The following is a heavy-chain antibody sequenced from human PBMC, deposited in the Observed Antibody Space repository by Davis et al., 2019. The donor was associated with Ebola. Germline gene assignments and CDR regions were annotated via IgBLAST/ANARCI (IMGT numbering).Heavy chain of an antibody. V-gene: IGHV3-30-3*02. Sequence: GESLKISCAASGFTFSSYAMHWVRQAPGKGLEWVAVISYDGSNKYYADSVKGRFTISRDNSKNTLYLQMNSLRAEDTAVYYCAKNGGGSLILDYWGQGTLVTVSS. D-gene: IGHD3-16*01. CDR2: ISYDGSNK. CDR3: AKNGGGSLILDY. CDR1: GFTFSSYA. J-gene: IGHJ4*02.